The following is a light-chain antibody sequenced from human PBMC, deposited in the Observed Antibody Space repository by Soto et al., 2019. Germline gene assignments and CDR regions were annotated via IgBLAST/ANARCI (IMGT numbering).Light chain of an antibody. V-gene: IGLV2-8*01. Sequence: QSALTQPPSASGSPGQSVTISCTGTNSDVGGYNYVSWYQQHPGKAPKLMIYEVTKRPSGVPDRFSASKSGNTASLTVSGLQAEDEADYYCSSYAGSNNLVFGGRTKVTVL. CDR3: SSYAGSNNLV. CDR2: EVT. J-gene: IGLJ3*02. CDR1: NSDVGGYNY.